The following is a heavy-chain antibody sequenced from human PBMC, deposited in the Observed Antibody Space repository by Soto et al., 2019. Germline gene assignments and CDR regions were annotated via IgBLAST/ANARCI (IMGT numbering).Heavy chain of an antibody. D-gene: IGHD3-10*01. CDR1: GFTFRTYA. V-gene: IGHV3-23*01. J-gene: IGHJ6*02. CDR2: ISGSTGKT. CDR3: AKNSGSGSPYYYNMEV. Sequence: EVQVLESGGGLVQPGGSLRLSCAASGFTFRTYAMSWVRQAAGKGLEWVSVISGSTGKTYYADSVKGRFTISRDNSKNTLSLQMNSLRGEDTAVYFCAKNSGSGSPYYYNMEVWGQGTMVTVSS.